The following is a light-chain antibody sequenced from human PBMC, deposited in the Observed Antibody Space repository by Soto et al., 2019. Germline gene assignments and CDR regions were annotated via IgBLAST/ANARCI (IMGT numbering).Light chain of an antibody. J-gene: IGLJ1*01. Sequence: QSALTQPASVSGSPGQSITISCTGTSSDVGGYNYVSWYQQYPGKAPKILIYEVTTRPSGVSDRFSGSKSGNTASLTISGLQAEDDADYYCSSFTSRFTFNYVFGTGTQLTVL. V-gene: IGLV2-14*01. CDR2: EVT. CDR1: SSDVGGYNY. CDR3: SSFTSRFTFNYV.